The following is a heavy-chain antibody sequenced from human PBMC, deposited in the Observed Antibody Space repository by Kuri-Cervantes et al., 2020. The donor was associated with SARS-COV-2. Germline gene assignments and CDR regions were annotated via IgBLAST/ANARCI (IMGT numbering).Heavy chain of an antibody. J-gene: IGHJ4*02. Sequence: GESLKISCAASGFTFSSYWMSWVRQAPGKGLEWVANIKQDGSEKYYVDSVKGRFTISRDNAKNSLYLQINSLRTEDTAVFYCARARVGVFDFWGQGALVTVSS. V-gene: IGHV3-7*05. CDR2: IKQDGSEK. CDR3: ARARVGVFDF. CDR1: GFTFSSYW. D-gene: IGHD2-21*01.